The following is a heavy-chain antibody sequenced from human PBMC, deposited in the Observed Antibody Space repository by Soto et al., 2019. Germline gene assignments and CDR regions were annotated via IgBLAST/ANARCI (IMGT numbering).Heavy chain of an antibody. CDR1: GFTFSSYA. CDR2: IIPDGGTA. CDR3: ASKAPGIAAAVFYSDYYYGMDV. J-gene: IGHJ6*02. V-gene: IGHV1-69*01. D-gene: IGHD6-13*01. Sequence: QVQLVESGAEVKKPGTSVRLSCKASGFTFSSYAIRWVRQAPGQGLEWMAVIIPDGGTANYAQKVQGRVTITTDESTSTAVMELSSRRSEDKAVYYCASKAPGIAAAVFYSDYYYGMDVWGQGTTVTVSS.